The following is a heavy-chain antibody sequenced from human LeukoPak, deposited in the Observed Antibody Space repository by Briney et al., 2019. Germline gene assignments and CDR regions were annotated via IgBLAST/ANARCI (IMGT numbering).Heavy chain of an antibody. CDR1: GDSVSSNSAA. J-gene: IGHJ6*01. Sequence: QTLSPTCAISGDSVSSNSAAWNWIRQSPPRGLEWLGRTYYRTKLDNDNAVSVKSRTTITPDTSKNQFSLQINSVPPGDTAVYYWARGPSAWRASRSYGMDISGPRTTLTASS. CDR3: ARGPSAWRASRSYGMDI. V-gene: IGHV6-1*01. CDR2: TYYRTKLDN. D-gene: IGHD5-12*01.